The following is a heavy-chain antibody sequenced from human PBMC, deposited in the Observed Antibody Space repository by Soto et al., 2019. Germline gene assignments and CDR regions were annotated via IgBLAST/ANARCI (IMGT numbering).Heavy chain of an antibody. CDR3: ARALDDSVTGCHF. Sequence: QVQLVQSGAEVKKPGASVKVSCKASGYIFTDYYIHWVRQAPGQGLAWMGWIDPKSGDTAYAQNFQGRVTMTRDASISTAYMELNSLRSDDTGVYFCARALDDSVTGCHFWGQGALVAVSS. J-gene: IGHJ4*02. CDR1: GYIFTDYY. V-gene: IGHV1-2*02. D-gene: IGHD3-9*01. CDR2: IDPKSGDT.